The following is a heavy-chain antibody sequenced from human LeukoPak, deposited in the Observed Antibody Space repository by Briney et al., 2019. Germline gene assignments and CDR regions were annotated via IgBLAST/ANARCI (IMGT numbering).Heavy chain of an antibody. D-gene: IGHD6-13*01. V-gene: IGHV4-39*01. J-gene: IGHJ5*02. CDR2: IYYSGST. Sequence: SETLSLTCNVSGGSISSTSHYWGWIRQPPWKGLEWIGSIYYSGSTHNNPSLKSRVTISVDTSKNQFSLKVSSVTAADTAVYYCARLVGGSSWFGPWGQGTLVTVSS. CDR1: GGSISSTSHY. CDR3: ARLVGGSSWFGP.